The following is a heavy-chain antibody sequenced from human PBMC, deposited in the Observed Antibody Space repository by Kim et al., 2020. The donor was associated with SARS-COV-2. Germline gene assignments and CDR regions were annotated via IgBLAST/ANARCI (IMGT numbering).Heavy chain of an antibody. CDR3: ARGSYSSIWYGVRHWFDP. J-gene: IGHJ5*02. CDR1: GGSFSGYY. Sequence: SETLSLTCAAYGGSFSGYYWSWIRQPPGKGLEWIGEINHSGSTNYNPSLKSRVTISVDTSKNQFSLKLSSVTAADTAVYYCARGSYSSIWYGVRHWFDPWGQGTLVTVSS. CDR2: INHSGST. V-gene: IGHV4-34*01. D-gene: IGHD6-13*01.